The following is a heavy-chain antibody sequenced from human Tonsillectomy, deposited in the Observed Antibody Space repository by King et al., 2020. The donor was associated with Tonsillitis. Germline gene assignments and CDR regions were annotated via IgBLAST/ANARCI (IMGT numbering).Heavy chain of an antibody. V-gene: IGHV1-69*04. Sequence: QLVQSGAEVKKPGSSVKVSCKASGGTFSSYAISWVRQAPGQGLEWRGRIIPILGIANYAQKFQGRVTITADKSTSTAYMELSSLRSEDTAVYYCARNSGLRSPFDYWGQGTLVTVSS. J-gene: IGHJ4*02. D-gene: IGHD5-12*01. CDR3: ARNSGLRSPFDY. CDR2: IIPILGIA. CDR1: GGTFSSYA.